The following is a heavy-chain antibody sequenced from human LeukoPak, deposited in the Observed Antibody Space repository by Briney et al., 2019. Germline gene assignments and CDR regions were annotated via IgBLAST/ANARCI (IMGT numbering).Heavy chain of an antibody. J-gene: IGHJ3*02. CDR2: IYYSGST. Sequence: SETLSLTCTVSGGSISSYYWSWIRQPPGKGLEWIGYIYYSGSTNYNPSLKSRVTISVDTSKNQFSLKLSSVTAADTAVYYCAGHEPDDAFDIWGQGKMVTVSS. CDR1: GGSISSYY. CDR3: AGHEPDDAFDI. V-gene: IGHV4-59*01.